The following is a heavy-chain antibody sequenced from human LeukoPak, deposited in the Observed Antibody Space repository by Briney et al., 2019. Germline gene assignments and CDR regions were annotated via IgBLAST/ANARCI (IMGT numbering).Heavy chain of an antibody. CDR3: ARAPYYETTGPL. Sequence: GGSLRLSCVASGFTFSSHWMSWVRQAPEKGLEWVANIRQDGNEKYYVDSAKGRFTISRDNAKNSLYLQMNSLRAEDTAVYYCARAPYYETTGPLWGQGTLVTVSS. D-gene: IGHD3-22*01. CDR1: GFTFSSHW. CDR2: IRQDGNEK. J-gene: IGHJ4*02. V-gene: IGHV3-7*01.